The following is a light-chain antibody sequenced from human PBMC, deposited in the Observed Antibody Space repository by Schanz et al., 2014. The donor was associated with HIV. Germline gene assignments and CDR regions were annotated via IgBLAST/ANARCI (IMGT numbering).Light chain of an antibody. Sequence: QLVLTQSPSASASLGASVKLTCTLSSGHRSYAIAWPQQQPEKGPRAFIKLNRDGSHSKGDVIPDRFSGSSSGAERYLTISSLQSEDEADYYCQTWGAGVRVFGGGTKLTVL. CDR3: QTWGAGVRV. CDR1: SGHRSYA. J-gene: IGLJ3*02. CDR2: LNRDGSH. V-gene: IGLV4-69*01.